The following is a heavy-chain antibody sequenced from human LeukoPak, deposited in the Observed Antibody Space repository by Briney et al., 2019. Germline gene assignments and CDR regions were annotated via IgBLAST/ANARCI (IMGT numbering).Heavy chain of an antibody. V-gene: IGHV1-8*03. CDR1: GGTFTSYD. J-gene: IGHJ6*03. CDR3: ARIYFSAARGSVYYYYYMDV. CDR2: MNPNSGNT. D-gene: IGHD2-2*01. Sequence: ASVKVSCKASGGTFTSYDINWVRQATGQGLEWMGWMNPNSGNTGYAQKFQGRVTITRNTSISTAYMELSSLRSEDTAVYYCARIYFSAARGSVYYYYYMDVWGKGTTVTVSS.